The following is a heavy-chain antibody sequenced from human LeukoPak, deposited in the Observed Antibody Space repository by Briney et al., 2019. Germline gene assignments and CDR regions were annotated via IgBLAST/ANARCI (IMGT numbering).Heavy chain of an antibody. D-gene: IGHD6-13*01. Sequence: GASVKVSCKASGYTFTSYGISWVRQAPGQGLEWMGWISAYNGNTNYAQKLQGRVTMTTDTSTSTAYMELRSLRSDDTAVYYCARTSLGQLHSSSWSLPNEYYYYGMDVWGQGITVTVSS. CDR2: ISAYNGNT. J-gene: IGHJ6*02. CDR3: ARTSLGQLHSSSWSLPNEYYYYGMDV. V-gene: IGHV1-18*01. CDR1: GYTFTSYG.